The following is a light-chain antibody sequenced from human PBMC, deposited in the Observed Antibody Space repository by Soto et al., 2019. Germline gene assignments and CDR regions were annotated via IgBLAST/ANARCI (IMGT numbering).Light chain of an antibody. CDR1: SSDVGGYNY. CDR2: DVS. CDR3: SSYAGSSSLV. Sequence: QSALTQPPSASGSLGQSVTISCTGTSSDVGGYNYVSWYQQHPGKAPKLLIYDVSYRPSGVPDRFSGSKSGNTASLTVSGLQAEDETDYYCSSYAGSSSLVFGTGTKLTVL. J-gene: IGLJ1*01. V-gene: IGLV2-8*01.